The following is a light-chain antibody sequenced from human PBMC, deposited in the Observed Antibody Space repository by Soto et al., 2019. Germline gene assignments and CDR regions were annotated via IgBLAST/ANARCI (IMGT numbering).Light chain of an antibody. CDR3: CSYAGSGTLV. V-gene: IGLV2-23*01. CDR1: SSDVGSYNL. CDR2: EGS. J-gene: IGLJ3*02. Sequence: QSALTQPASVSGSPGQSITISCTGTSSDVGSYNLVSWYQQHPGKAPKLMIYEGSKRPSGVSNRFSGSKSGYTASPTISGLQAEDEADYYCCSYAGSGTLVFGGGTKLTVL.